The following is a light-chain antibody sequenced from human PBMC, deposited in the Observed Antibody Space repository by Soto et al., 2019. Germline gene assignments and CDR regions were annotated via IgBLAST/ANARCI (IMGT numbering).Light chain of an antibody. V-gene: IGKV3-20*01. CDR1: QSVSSSD. Sequence: EIVLTQSPGTLYLSPGERATLSCRASQSVSSSDLAWYQQKPGQAPRLLIYGASSRATGIPDRFSGSGSRTDFTLTISRLEPEDFAVYYCQQNGRSLRTFGQGTKVATK. J-gene: IGKJ1*01. CDR3: QQNGRSLRT. CDR2: GAS.